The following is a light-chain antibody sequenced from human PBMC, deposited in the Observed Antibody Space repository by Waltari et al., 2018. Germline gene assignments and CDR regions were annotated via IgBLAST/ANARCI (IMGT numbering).Light chain of an antibody. CDR1: QSFGTY. CDR2: DAS. J-gene: IGKJ4*01. Sequence: EIVLTQSPAILSFSPGERATLSCRASQSFGTYLASYQQRPGQSPRLLIYDASYRATGIPARFSGSGSETDFTLTISSLQPEDFAVYYCQQRRSWPLTFGGGTRVQI. V-gene: IGKV3-11*01. CDR3: QQRRSWPLT.